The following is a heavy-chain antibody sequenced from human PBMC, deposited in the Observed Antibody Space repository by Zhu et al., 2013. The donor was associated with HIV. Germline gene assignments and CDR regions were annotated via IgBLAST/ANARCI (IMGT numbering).Heavy chain of an antibody. J-gene: IGHJ6*03. CDR3: ARVGSPSDYYYHYMDV. CDR2: IYGAGTT. Sequence: EVYLVESGGDLIHPGGSLRLSCAVSGFTVSRNYIIWVRQAPGRGLEWVSVIYGAGTTDYTDAVKGRFTISRDVSRNTLYLQMNSLRVEDTAVYSCARVGSPSDYYYHYMDVWGKGTTVTVSS. D-gene: IGHD1-26*01. V-gene: IGHV3-53*01. CDR1: GFTVSRNY.